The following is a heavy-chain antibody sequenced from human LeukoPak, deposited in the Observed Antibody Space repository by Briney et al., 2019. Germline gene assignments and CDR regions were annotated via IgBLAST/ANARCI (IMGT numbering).Heavy chain of an antibody. V-gene: IGHV1-18*01. D-gene: IGHD3-10*02. J-gene: IGHJ6*02. CDR3: ARGSRVSGILLWSASVRDYYYGMDV. Sequence: GASVKVSCKASGYTFTSYGIGWVRQAPGQGLEWMGWINPNSGGTNYAQKLQGRVTMTTDTSTSTAYMELRSLRSDDTAVYYCARGSRVSGILLWSASVRDYYYGMDVWGQGTTVTVSS. CDR1: GYTFTSYG. CDR2: INPNSGGT.